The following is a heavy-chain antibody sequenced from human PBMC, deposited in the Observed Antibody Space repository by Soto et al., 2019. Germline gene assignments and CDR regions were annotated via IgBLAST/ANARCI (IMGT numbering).Heavy chain of an antibody. CDR3: ARGAITIFGVVSGHMDV. D-gene: IGHD3-3*01. V-gene: IGHV3-48*01. CDR1: GFTFSSYA. CDR2: ISSSSSTI. Sequence: GGSLRLSCAASGFTFSSYAMSWVRQAPGKGLEWVSYISSSSSTIYYADSVKGRFTISRDNAKNSLYLQMNSLRAEDTAVYYCARGAITIFGVVSGHMDVWGKGTTVTVSS. J-gene: IGHJ6*03.